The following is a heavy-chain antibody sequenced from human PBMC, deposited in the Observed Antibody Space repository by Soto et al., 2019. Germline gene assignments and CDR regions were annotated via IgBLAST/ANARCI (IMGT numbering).Heavy chain of an antibody. CDR3: ARARNWNDVWSAFDI. Sequence: GWSLRLSCAASVFTFISYAMDWVRQAPGKGLEWVAVISYDGSNKYYVDSVKGRFTISRDNSKNTLYLHMNSLRVDDTAVYYCARARNWNDVWSAFDIWGQGTMVTVSS. CDR2: ISYDGSNK. J-gene: IGHJ3*02. V-gene: IGHV3-30-3*01. CDR1: VFTFISYA. D-gene: IGHD1-1*01.